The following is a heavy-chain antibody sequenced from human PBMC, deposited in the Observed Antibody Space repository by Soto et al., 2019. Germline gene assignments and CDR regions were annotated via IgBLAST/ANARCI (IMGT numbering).Heavy chain of an antibody. D-gene: IGHD6-13*01. CDR3: ARRDSSSWYGYYGMDV. J-gene: IGHJ6*02. Sequence: SETLSLTCTVSGDSISAYSWSWVRQPPGKGLEWIGNIHYNGNTKYNPSLKSRVTMSVDTSKNQFSLKLSSVAAADTAVYYCARRDSSSWYGYYGMDVWGQGTTVT. V-gene: IGHV4-59*08. CDR1: GDSISAYS. CDR2: IHYNGNT.